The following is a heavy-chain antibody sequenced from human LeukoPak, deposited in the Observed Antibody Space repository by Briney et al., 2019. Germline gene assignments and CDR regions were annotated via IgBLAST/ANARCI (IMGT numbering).Heavy chain of an antibody. CDR2: IYYSGST. J-gene: IGHJ3*02. Sequence: PSETLSLTCTVSGGSISSSSYYWGWIRQPPGKGLEWIGSIYYSGSTYYNPSLKSRVTISVDTSKNQFSLKLSSVTAADTAVYYCARRSQLGYNDAFDIWGQGTMVTVSS. V-gene: IGHV4-39*01. CDR3: ARRSQLGYNDAFDI. CDR1: GGSISSSSYY. D-gene: IGHD5-18*01.